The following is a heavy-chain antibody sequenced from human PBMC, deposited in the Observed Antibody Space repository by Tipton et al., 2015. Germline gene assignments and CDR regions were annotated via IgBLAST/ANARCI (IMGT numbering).Heavy chain of an antibody. Sequence: TLSLTCTVSGGSVTSGSYYWSWIRQPPGKGLEWIGYISYTDGAHYNPALKSRVTISVDTSKNQFSLKLTSVTAADTAVYYCASRGAGTSHYAMDVWGQGTTVTVSS. CDR2: ISYTDGA. D-gene: IGHD6-19*01. CDR3: ASRGAGTSHYAMDV. V-gene: IGHV4-61*01. CDR1: GGSVTSGSYY. J-gene: IGHJ6*02.